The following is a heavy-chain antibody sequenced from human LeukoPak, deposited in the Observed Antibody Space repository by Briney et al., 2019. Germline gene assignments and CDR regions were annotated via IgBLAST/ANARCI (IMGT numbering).Heavy chain of an antibody. Sequence: ASVKVSCTASGYTFTGYYMHWVRQAPGQGLEWMGWINPNSGGTNYAQKFQGWVTMTRDTSISTAYMELSRLRSDDTAVYYCAREKIAAAGTIHYYYGMDVWGKGTTVTVSS. V-gene: IGHV1-2*04. CDR1: GYTFTGYY. CDR2: INPNSGGT. CDR3: AREKIAAAGTIHYYYGMDV. J-gene: IGHJ6*04. D-gene: IGHD6-13*01.